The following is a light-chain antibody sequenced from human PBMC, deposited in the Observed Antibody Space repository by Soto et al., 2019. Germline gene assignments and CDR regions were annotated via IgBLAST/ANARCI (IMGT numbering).Light chain of an antibody. CDR2: GAS. Sequence: EIVMTQSPATLSVSPGERVTLSCRASQSFSSNLAWYQHKPGQAPRLLIYGASTTATDVPPRFSGSGSGTEFTLTISNLQSEDFAVYYCQQYNDWPRTFCQGTRLDIK. CDR1: QSFSSN. V-gene: IGKV3-15*01. CDR3: QQYNDWPRT. J-gene: IGKJ5*01.